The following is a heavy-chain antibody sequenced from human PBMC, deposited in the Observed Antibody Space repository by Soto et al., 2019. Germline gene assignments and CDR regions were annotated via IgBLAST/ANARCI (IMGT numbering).Heavy chain of an antibody. CDR3: ARGRVGRAYGDTTYYFDY. Sequence: QVQLVESGGGVVQPGRSLRLSCAASGFTFSSYAMHWVRQAPGEGLEWVAVISYDGSNKYYADSVKGRFTISRDNSKNTLYLQMNSLRAEDTAVYYCARGRVGRAYGDTTYYFDYWGQGTLVTVSS. D-gene: IGHD4-17*01. V-gene: IGHV3-30-3*01. CDR2: ISYDGSNK. J-gene: IGHJ4*02. CDR1: GFTFSSYA.